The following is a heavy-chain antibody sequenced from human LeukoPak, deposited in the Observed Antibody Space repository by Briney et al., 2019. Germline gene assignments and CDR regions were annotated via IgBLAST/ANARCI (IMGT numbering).Heavy chain of an antibody. CDR2: ISYDGSNK. D-gene: IGHD6-13*01. J-gene: IGHJ4*02. CDR1: GFTFSSYA. CDR3: ARVVHSSSWLSPFDY. V-gene: IGHV3-30-3*01. Sequence: AGRSLRLSCAASGFTFSSYAMHWVRQAPGKGLEWVAVISYDGSNKYYADSVKGRFTISRDNSKNTLYLQMNSLRAEDTAVYYCARVVHSSSWLSPFDYWGQGTLVTVSS.